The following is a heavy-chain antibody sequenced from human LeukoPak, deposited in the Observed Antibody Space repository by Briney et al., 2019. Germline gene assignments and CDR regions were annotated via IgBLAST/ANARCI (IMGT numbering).Heavy chain of an antibody. CDR2: IYHSGST. D-gene: IGHD2-15*01. CDR1: GYSISSGYY. Sequence: SETLSLTCTVSGYSISSGYYWGWIRQPPGKGLEWIGSIYHSGSTYYNPSLKSRVTISVDTSKNQFSLKLSSVTAADTAVYYCARGLPYSCFDYWGQGTLVTVSS. J-gene: IGHJ4*02. CDR3: ARGLPYSCFDY. V-gene: IGHV4-38-2*02.